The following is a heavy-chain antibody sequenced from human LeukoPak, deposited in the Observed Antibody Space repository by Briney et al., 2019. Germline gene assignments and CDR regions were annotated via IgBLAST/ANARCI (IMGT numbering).Heavy chain of an antibody. CDR1: GFTFSSYA. D-gene: IGHD3-3*01. CDR3: AKLGLSITIFGVARAPRDFHGMDV. V-gene: IGHV3-23*01. CDR2: ISGSGGSA. J-gene: IGHJ6*02. Sequence: GGSLRLSCAASGFTFSSYAMSRVRQAPGKGLEWVSAISGSGGSAYYADSVKGRFTISRDNSKNTLYLQMNSLRAEDTAVYYCAKLGLSITIFGVARAPRDFHGMDVWGQGTTVTVSS.